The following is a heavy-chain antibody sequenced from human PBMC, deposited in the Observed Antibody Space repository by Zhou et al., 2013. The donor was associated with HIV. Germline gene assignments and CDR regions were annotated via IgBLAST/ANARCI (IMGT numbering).Heavy chain of an antibody. V-gene: IGHV1-69*05. D-gene: IGHD3-3*01. CDR3: ARDTRKSYDFWSGYYSYYYYYMDV. Sequence: QVQLVQSGAEVKKPGSSVKVSCKASGGTFSSYAISWVRQAPGQGLEWMGGIIPIFGTANYAQKFQGRVTITTDESTSTAYMELSSLRSEDTAVYYCARDTRKSYDFWSGYYSYYYYYMDVWGKGTTVTVSS. CDR1: GGTFSSYA. CDR2: IIPIFGTA. J-gene: IGHJ6*03.